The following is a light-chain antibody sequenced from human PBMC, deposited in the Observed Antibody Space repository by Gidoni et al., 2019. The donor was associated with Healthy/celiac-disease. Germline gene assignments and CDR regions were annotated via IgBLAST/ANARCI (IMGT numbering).Light chain of an antibody. CDR2: AAS. CDR1: QSISSY. V-gene: IGKV1-39*01. CDR3: QQSYSTPPWT. J-gene: IGKJ1*01. Sequence: DIQMTQSPSSLSASVGDRVTITCRASQSISSYLNWYQQKPGKAPKLLISAASSLQSGVPSRFSGSGSGTDFTLTISSLQPEDFATYFYQQSYSTPPWTFGQGTKVEIK.